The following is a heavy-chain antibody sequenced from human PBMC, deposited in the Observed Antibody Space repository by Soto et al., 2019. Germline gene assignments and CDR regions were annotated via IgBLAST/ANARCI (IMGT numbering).Heavy chain of an antibody. CDR3: AHAYGGRSLY. J-gene: IGHJ4*02. CDR1: GFSLSTRDVG. V-gene: IGHV2-5*02. Sequence: QITLKESGPTLVKPTQTLTLTCTFSGFSLSTRDVGVGWIRQPPGKALEWLAVIYWDDSKTYRPSLESRLTXTKDTSRXQVALTMTNMDPVDTATYYCAHAYGGRSLYWGQGTLVTVSS. D-gene: IGHD1-26*01. CDR2: IYWDDSK.